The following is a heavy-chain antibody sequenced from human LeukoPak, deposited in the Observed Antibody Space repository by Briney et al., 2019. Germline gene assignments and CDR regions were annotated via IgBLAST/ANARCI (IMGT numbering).Heavy chain of an antibody. D-gene: IGHD3-22*01. Sequence: PSETLSLTCAVYGGSFSGYYWSWIRQPPGKGLEWIGEINHSGSTNYNPSLKSRVTISVDTSKNQFSLKLSSVTAADTAMYYCARGDDSSGYYYDRWFDPWGQGTLVTVSS. CDR3: ARGDDSSGYYYDRWFDP. J-gene: IGHJ5*02. CDR1: GGSFSGYY. V-gene: IGHV4-34*01. CDR2: INHSGST.